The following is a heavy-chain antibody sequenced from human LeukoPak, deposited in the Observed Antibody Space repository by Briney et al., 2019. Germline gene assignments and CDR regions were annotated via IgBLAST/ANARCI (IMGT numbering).Heavy chain of an antibody. CDR1: GFIFSSYA. CDR3: AKAAITMIVVGGYYFDY. V-gene: IGHV3-23*01. J-gene: IGHJ4*02. D-gene: IGHD3-22*01. CDR2: ISGSGGST. Sequence: GGSLRLSCAASGFIFSSYAMSWVRQAPGKGLEWVSAISGSGGSTYYADSVKGRFTISRDNSKNTLYLQMNSLGAEDTAVYYCAKAAITMIVVGGYYFDYWGQGTLVTVSS.